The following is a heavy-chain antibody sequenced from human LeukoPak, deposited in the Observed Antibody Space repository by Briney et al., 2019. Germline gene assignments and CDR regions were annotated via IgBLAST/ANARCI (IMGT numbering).Heavy chain of an antibody. Sequence: GGSLRLPCAASGFTFSSYAMHWVRQAPGKGLEWVAVISYDGSNKYYADSVKGRFTVSRDNSKNTLYLQMNSLRAEDTAVYYCAREGQYCSSTSCYHDAFDIWGQGTMVTVSS. CDR2: ISYDGSNK. J-gene: IGHJ3*02. CDR1: GFTFSSYA. V-gene: IGHV3-30-3*01. CDR3: AREGQYCSSTSCYHDAFDI. D-gene: IGHD2-2*01.